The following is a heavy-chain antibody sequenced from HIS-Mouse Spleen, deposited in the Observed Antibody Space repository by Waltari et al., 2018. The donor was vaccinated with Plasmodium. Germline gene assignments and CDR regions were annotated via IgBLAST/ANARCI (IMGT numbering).Heavy chain of an antibody. CDR3: ASSLGDDY. CDR1: GYTFTSYG. D-gene: IGHD3-16*01. V-gene: IGHV1-18*01. Sequence: QVQLVQSGAEVKKPGASVKVSCKASGYTFTSYGISWVRQAPGHGVELMGSISVLPGNRTEAQKLKDRVYMTTKTSTGTGYMELRSPGSDDTAVYYCASSLGDDYWLQGTLVTVSS. CDR2: ISVLPGNR. J-gene: IGHJ4*02.